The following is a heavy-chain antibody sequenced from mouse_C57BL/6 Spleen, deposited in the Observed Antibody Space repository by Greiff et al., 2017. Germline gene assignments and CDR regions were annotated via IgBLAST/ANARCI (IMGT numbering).Heavy chain of an antibody. CDR3: ALNWDGYAMDY. Sequence: QVQLQQPGAELVKPGASVKLSCKASGYTFTSYWMHWVKQRPGQGLEWIGMIHPNSGSTNYNEKFKSKATLAVDKSSSTAYMQLSSLTSEDAAVYYCALNWDGYAMDYWGPGTSVTVSS. J-gene: IGHJ4*01. V-gene: IGHV1-64*01. D-gene: IGHD4-1*01. CDR1: GYTFTSYW. CDR2: IHPNSGST.